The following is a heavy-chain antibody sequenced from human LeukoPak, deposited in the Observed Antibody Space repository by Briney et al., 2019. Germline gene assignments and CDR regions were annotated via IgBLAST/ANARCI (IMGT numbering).Heavy chain of an antibody. V-gene: IGHV5-51*01. Sequence: PGESLKISCQGSGYSFTSYLIGWVRQMPGKGLEWMGVIYPGDSDTRYSPSFQGQVTISADKSISTAYLQWSSLKASDTAMYYCARQSGRYNWNDGPSVGIDYWGQGTLVTVSS. D-gene: IGHD1-20*01. J-gene: IGHJ4*02. CDR2: IYPGDSDT. CDR1: GYSFTSYL. CDR3: ARQSGRYNWNDGPSVGIDY.